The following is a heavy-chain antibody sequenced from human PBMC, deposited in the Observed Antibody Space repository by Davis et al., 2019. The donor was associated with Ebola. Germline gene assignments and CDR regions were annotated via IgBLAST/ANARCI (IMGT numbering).Heavy chain of an antibody. CDR1: GFTLSSYH. V-gene: IGHV3-13*01. CDR2: IGTAGDT. J-gene: IGHJ4*02. CDR3: ARVRFGDTAVDY. D-gene: IGHD5-18*01. Sequence: EFLKISCAASGFTLSSYHMHWGRPGTGKGLEWVPPIGTAGDTYYPGSVKGRFTISRENAKNSLYLQMNSLRAEDTAVYYCARVRFGDTAVDYWGQGTLVTVSS.